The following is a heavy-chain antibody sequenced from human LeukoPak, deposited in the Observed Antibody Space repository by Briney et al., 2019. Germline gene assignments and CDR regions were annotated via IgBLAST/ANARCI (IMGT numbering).Heavy chain of an antibody. V-gene: IGHV4-34*01. CDR2: INHSGST. CDR1: GGSFSGYY. Sequence: SETLSLTCAVYGGSFSGYYWSWIRQPPGKGLEWIGEINHSGSTNYNPSLKSRVTISIDKSKNKLSLNLNSMTAAGTTVYYCAGGVQWMVGPSWFDHWGQGTLVTVSS. CDR3: AGGVQWMVGPSWFDH. J-gene: IGHJ5*02. D-gene: IGHD6-19*01.